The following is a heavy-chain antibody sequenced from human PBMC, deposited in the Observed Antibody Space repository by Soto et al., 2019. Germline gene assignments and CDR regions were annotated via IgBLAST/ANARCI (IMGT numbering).Heavy chain of an antibody. J-gene: IGHJ4*02. CDR1: GDSITSRDW. CDR2: IHHSGST. CDR3: ARTGGKYYDILTGYYIGY. D-gene: IGHD3-9*01. V-gene: IGHV4-4*02. Sequence: SETLSLTCAVSGDSITSRDWWSWVRQPPGKGLEWIGEIHHSGSTKYNPSLKSRVTISVDTSKNQFSLKLSSVTAADTAVYYCARTGGKYYDILTGYYIGYWGQGTLVTVSS.